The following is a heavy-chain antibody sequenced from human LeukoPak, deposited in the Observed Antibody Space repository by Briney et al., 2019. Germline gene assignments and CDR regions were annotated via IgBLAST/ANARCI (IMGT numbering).Heavy chain of an antibody. V-gene: IGHV3-30-3*01. CDR2: ISYDGSNK. D-gene: IGHD5-12*01. J-gene: IGHJ3*02. CDR1: GFIFSDYA. Sequence: SGGSLRLSCAASGFIFSDYAMHWVRQAPGKGLEWVAVISYDGSNKLYADSVKGRFTISRDNSENTLYMQMNSLRAEDTAVFYCVREVARDCAFDIWGQGTMVTVSS. CDR3: VREVARDCAFDI.